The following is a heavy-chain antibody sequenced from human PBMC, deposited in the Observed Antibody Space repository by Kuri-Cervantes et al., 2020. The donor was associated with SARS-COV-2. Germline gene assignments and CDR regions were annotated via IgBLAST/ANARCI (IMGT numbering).Heavy chain of an antibody. V-gene: IGHV1-2*04. CDR1: XXXXXGYY. CDR2: INPXSGGT. CDR3: ARXXPFRXLVVXXQGGAFDI. Sequence: ASVKVXXXASXXXXXGYYMXGXRXAPGQGLEWMXGINPXSGGTXXAQKFQGWVXMTRDTSISTVYMXLSRLRSDXTAVXXCARXXPFRXLVVXXQGGAFDIWGQGTMVTVSS. D-gene: IGHD3-22*01. J-gene: IGHJ3*02.